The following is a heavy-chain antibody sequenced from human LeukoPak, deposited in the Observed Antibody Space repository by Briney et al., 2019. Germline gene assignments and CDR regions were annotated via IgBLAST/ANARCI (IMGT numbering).Heavy chain of an antibody. CDR2: ITSSSSYI. D-gene: IGHD1-26*01. V-gene: IGHV3-21*04. Sequence: GGSLRLSCAASGFTFSTYSMNWVRQAPGKGLEWVSSITSSSSYIYYVDSLKGRFTISRDNAKNSLYLQMNSLRAEDTALYYCAKDTRPWELLSFDYWGQGTLVTVSS. CDR1: GFTFSTYS. CDR3: AKDTRPWELLSFDY. J-gene: IGHJ4*02.